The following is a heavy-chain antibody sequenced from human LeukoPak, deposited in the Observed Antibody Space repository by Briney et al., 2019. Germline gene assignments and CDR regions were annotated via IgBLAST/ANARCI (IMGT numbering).Heavy chain of an antibody. Sequence: PGGSLRLSCAASGFTFDDYGMSWVRQAPGKGLEWVSGITWNGGSTGYADSVKGRFTISRDNAKNSLYLQMNSLRAEDTALYYCARVLDWNYCLYYWGQGTLVTVSS. J-gene: IGHJ4*02. CDR2: ITWNGGST. CDR1: GFTFDDYG. V-gene: IGHV3-20*04. CDR3: ARVLDWNYCLYY. D-gene: IGHD1-7*01.